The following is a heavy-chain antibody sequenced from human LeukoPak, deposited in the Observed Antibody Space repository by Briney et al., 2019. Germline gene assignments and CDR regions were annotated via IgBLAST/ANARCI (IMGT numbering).Heavy chain of an antibody. CDR1: GFTFDDYV. J-gene: IGHJ4*02. CDR2: ISWNTFTV. CDR3: AKGLRYFDWADY. Sequence: GRSLRLSCAASGFTFDDYVMHWVRQAPGKGLEWVSTISWNTFTVRYADSVKGRFTISRDNAKNSLYLQMNSLRTEDTALYYCAKGLRYFDWADYWGQGTLVTVSS. V-gene: IGHV3-9*01. D-gene: IGHD3-9*01.